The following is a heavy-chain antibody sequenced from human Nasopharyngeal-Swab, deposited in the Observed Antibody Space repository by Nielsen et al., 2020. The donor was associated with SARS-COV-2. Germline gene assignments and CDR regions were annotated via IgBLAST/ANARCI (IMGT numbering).Heavy chain of an antibody. D-gene: IGHD3-3*01. CDR2: ISWNSGSI. CDR3: AKGKGVVGAKGYFDY. CDR1: GFTFDDYA. Sequence: GGSLRLPCAASGFTFDDYAMHWVRQAPGKGLEWVSGISWNSGSIGYADSVKGRFTISRDNAKNSLYLQMNSLRAEDTALYYCAKGKGVVGAKGYFDYWGQGTLVTVSS. V-gene: IGHV3-9*01. J-gene: IGHJ4*02.